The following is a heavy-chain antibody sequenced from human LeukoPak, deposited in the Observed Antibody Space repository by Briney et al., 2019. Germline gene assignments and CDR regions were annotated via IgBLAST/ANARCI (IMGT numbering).Heavy chain of an antibody. CDR2: IIPILGIA. CDR3: ARENGGGYSGSWYDYGMDV. D-gene: IGHD6-13*01. Sequence: SVKVSCKASGGTFSSYAISWVRQAPGQVVEWMGRIIPILGIANYAQKFQGRVTITADKSTSTAYMELSSLRSEDTAVYYCARENGGGYSGSWYDYGMDVWGQGTTVTVSS. V-gene: IGHV1-69*04. J-gene: IGHJ6*02. CDR1: GGTFSSYA.